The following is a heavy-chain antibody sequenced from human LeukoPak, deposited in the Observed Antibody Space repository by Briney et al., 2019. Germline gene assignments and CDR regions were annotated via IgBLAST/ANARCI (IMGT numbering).Heavy chain of an antibody. Sequence: SETLSLTCDVSGVSFSTYYWSWIRQPPGKGLEWIGSIYYSGSTYYNPSLKSRVTISVDTSKNQFSLKLSSVTAADTAVYYCARLGYSSGWSPYNWFDPWGQGTLVTVSS. D-gene: IGHD6-19*01. CDR1: GVSFSTYY. CDR3: ARLGYSSGWSPYNWFDP. CDR2: IYYSGST. V-gene: IGHV4-39*01. J-gene: IGHJ5*02.